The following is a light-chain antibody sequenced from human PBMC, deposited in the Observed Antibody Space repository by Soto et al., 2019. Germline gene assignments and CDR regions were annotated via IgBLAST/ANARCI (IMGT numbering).Light chain of an antibody. CDR3: QSHDSSLSGSKV. CDR2: NTN. CDR1: TSNIGAGYD. Sequence: QSVLTQPPSVSGAPGQRVTISCTGSTSNIGAGYDVHWYQQLPGTAPKLLIYNTNKRPSGVPDRFSGSKSVTSASLAITGLQAEDEADYYCQSHDSSLSGSKVFGGGTQLTVL. J-gene: IGLJ2*01. V-gene: IGLV1-40*01.